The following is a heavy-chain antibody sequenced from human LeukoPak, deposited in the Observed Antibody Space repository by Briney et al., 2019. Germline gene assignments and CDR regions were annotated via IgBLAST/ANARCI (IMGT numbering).Heavy chain of an antibody. Sequence: GGSLRLSCAASGFTFSSYSMNWDRQAPGKGLEWVSSISSSSSYIYYADSVKGRFTISRDNAKNSLYLQMNSLRAEDTAVYYCARGRRELWLRALDYWGQGTLVTVSS. CDR2: ISSSSSYI. J-gene: IGHJ4*02. CDR3: ARGRRELWLRALDY. D-gene: IGHD5-18*01. CDR1: GFTFSSYS. V-gene: IGHV3-21*01.